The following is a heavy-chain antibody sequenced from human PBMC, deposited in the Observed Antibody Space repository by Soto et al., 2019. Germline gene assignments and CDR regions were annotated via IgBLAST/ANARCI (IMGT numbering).Heavy chain of an antibody. D-gene: IGHD5-12*01. CDR3: ARAQYSGYDLVWVDP. CDR2: IYYSGST. Sequence: QVQLQESGPGLVKPSETLSLTCTVSGGSVSSGRYYWSWIRQPPGKGLEWIGYIYYSGSTNYNPSLKSRVTISVDTSKNQFSLKLSSVTATDTAVYYCARAQYSGYDLVWVDPSGQGTLVTVSS. CDR1: GGSVSSGRYY. V-gene: IGHV4-61*01. J-gene: IGHJ5*02.